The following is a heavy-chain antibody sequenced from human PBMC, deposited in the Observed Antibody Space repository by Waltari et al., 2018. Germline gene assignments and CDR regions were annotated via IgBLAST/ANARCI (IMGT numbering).Heavy chain of an antibody. CDR3: ARDADTSMATEYNYMDV. J-gene: IGHJ6*03. CDR1: GFTFSTYA. CDR2: ISYDGGNK. D-gene: IGHD5-18*01. V-gene: IGHV3-30*01. Sequence: QVQVVESGGGVVQPGRSLRLSCAASGFTFSTYAMHWVRQAPGKGLEWVTFISYDGGNKYYADSVKGRFTISRDNSKNTLYLRMNSLRAEDTAVYYCARDADTSMATEYNYMDVWGKGTTVTVSS.